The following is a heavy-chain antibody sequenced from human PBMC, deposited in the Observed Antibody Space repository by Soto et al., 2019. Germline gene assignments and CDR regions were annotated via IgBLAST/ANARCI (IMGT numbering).Heavy chain of an antibody. Sequence: KTSETLSLTCAVYGGSFSGYYWSWIRQPPGKGLDWIGEINHGGSTNYSPSLKSRVTISIDTSKNQFSLKLSSVTAADTAVYYCARGGQTIIPKDWGQGTLVTVSS. CDR1: GGSFSGYY. V-gene: IGHV4-34*01. D-gene: IGHD5-12*01. CDR2: INHGGST. J-gene: IGHJ4*02. CDR3: ARGGQTIIPKD.